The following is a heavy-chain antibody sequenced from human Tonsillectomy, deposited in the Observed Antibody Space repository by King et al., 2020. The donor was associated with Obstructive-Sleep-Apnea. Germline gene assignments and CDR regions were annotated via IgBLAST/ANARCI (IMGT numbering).Heavy chain of an antibody. CDR3: AREAIAAAGKTRSWFDP. D-gene: IGHD6-13*01. CDR1: GFTFSSYG. CDR2: IWYDGSNN. V-gene: IGHV3-33*01. J-gene: IGHJ5*02. Sequence: VQLVESGGGVVQPGRSLRLSCAAAGFTFSSYGMHWVRQAPGKGLEWVAVIWYDGSNNYYAVSVNGRFTISRDNSKNTLYLQMNSLRAEDTAVYYCAREAIAAAGKTRSWFDPWGQGTLVTVSS.